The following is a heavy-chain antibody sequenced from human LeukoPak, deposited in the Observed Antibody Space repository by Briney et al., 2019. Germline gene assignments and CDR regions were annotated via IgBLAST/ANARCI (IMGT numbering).Heavy chain of an antibody. J-gene: IGHJ6*03. CDR1: GGSISSGDYY. V-gene: IGHV4-30-4*08. CDR3: ARVGVPAVEFGGDYYYMDV. D-gene: IGHD2-2*01. CDR2: IYYSGST. Sequence: SQTLSLTYTVSGGSISSGDYYWSWIRQPPGKGLEWIGYIYYSGSTYYNPSLKSRVTISVDTSKNQFSLKLSPVTAADTAVYYCARVGVPAVEFGGDYYYMDVWGKGTTVTVSS.